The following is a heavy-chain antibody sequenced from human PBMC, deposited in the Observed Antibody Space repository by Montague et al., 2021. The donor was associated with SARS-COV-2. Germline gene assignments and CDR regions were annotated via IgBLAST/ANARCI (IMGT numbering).Heavy chain of an antibody. CDR2: VYYNGDT. J-gene: IGHJ3*01. Sequence: SETLSLTCTVSGQCTASGYWDWIRKSPGKRPDWIGYVYYNGDTKYNPSLQSRVTISIDTSENQFSLRLNSVTAADTAVYFCARGWAFDPWGQGRLVTVSS. CDR3: ARGWAFDP. D-gene: IGHD6-19*01. V-gene: IGHV4-59*08. CDR1: GQCTASGY.